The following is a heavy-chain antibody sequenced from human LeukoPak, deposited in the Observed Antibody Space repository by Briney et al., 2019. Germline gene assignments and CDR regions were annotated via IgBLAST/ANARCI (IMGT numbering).Heavy chain of an antibody. J-gene: IGHJ4*02. Sequence: ASVKVSCKASGYDFNNFDINWVRQATGQGLEWMGGMNPNSGSTGYAQKFQGRVTMSRNTSMSTAYMELTSLTSEDTAVYWCARVRRASYGWYFFDNWGQGSLLTVSS. CDR2: MNPNSGST. V-gene: IGHV1-8*02. D-gene: IGHD6-19*01. CDR1: GYDFNNFD. CDR3: ARVRRASYGWYFFDN.